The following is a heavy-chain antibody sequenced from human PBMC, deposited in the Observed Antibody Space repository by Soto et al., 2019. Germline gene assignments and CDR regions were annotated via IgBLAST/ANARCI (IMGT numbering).Heavy chain of an antibody. Sequence: EVQLVESGGGLVQPGGSLRLSCTASGFTFSSYWMHWVRQVPGRWLMWVSRISTDGSSTHYADSVKGRCTTSRDNAKNTLYLHLNSLRAEDTAVYYCARNRDGVDYWGQGTLVTVSS. CDR2: ISTDGSST. CDR1: GFTFSSYW. V-gene: IGHV3-74*01. J-gene: IGHJ4*02. CDR3: ARNRDGVDY.